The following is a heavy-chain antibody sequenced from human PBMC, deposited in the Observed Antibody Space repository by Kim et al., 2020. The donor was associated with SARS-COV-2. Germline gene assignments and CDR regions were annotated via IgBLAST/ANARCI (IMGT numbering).Heavy chain of an antibody. CDR1: GFTFSSYA. CDR2: ISGSGGST. Sequence: GGSLRLSCAASGFTFSSYAMSWVRQAPGKGLEWVSVISGSGGSTYYADSVKGRFTISRDNSKNTLYLQMNSLRAEDTAVYYCAKGVVGATILTDYWGQGTLVTVSS. CDR3: AKGVVGATILTDY. D-gene: IGHD1-26*01. V-gene: IGHV3-23*01. J-gene: IGHJ4*02.